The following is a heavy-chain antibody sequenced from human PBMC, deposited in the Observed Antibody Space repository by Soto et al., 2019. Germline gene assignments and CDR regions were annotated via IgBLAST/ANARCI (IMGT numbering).Heavy chain of an antibody. CDR2: IHYSGPT. J-gene: IGHJ4*02. CDR1: GASVSYGDYY. V-gene: IGHV4-30-4*08. CDR3: ARMTAGNSRYYLDF. Sequence: SETLSLTCSVSGASVSYGDYYWTWLCPRPGRGLEWIGLIHYSGPTLYTPSLRSRITISVDTSKNHFSLNLRAGTAADTAVYFCARMTAGNSRYYLDFWGQGSLVTVSS. D-gene: IGHD6-13*01.